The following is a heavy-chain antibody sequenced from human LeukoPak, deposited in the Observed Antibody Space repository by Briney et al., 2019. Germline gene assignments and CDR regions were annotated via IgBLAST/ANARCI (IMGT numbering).Heavy chain of an antibody. J-gene: IGHJ3*02. CDR1: GGSFSGYY. CDR3: ARRTRVRDIVLSRPNAFGI. CDR2: INHSGST. D-gene: IGHD2-8*01. Sequence: SETLSLTCAVYGGSFSGYYWSWIRQPPGKGLEWIGEINHSGSTNYNPSLKSRVTISVDTSKNQFSLKLSSVTAADTAVYYCARRTRVRDIVLSRPNAFGIWGQGTMVTVSS. V-gene: IGHV4-34*01.